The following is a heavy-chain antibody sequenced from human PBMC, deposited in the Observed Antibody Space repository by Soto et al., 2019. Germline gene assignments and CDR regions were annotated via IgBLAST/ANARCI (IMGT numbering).Heavy chain of an antibody. V-gene: IGHV3-9*01. CDR3: AKDLEIAVAGRRMESRERWLDP. Sequence: PGGSLRLPCAASGCTFEDYAMHWVRQAPGKGLEWVSGISWNSGSIGYADSVKGRFTISRDNAKNSLYLQMNSLRAEDTALYYCAKDLEIAVAGRRMESRERWLDPWGQGTLVTVSS. CDR2: ISWNSGSI. D-gene: IGHD6-19*01. CDR1: GCTFEDYA. J-gene: IGHJ5*02.